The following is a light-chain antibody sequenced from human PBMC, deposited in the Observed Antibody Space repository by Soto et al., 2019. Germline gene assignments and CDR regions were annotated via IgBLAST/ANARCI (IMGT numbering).Light chain of an antibody. CDR1: SSDVGGYNY. V-gene: IGLV2-14*01. CDR3: STYTSSSTLV. Sequence: QSALTQPASVSGSPGQSITISCTGTSSDVGGYNYVSWYQQHPGKAPKLMIYDVSNRPSGVSNRYSGSKSGNTASLTISGLQHEDEADYYCSTYTSSSTLVFGGGTKVTLL. CDR2: DVS. J-gene: IGLJ2*01.